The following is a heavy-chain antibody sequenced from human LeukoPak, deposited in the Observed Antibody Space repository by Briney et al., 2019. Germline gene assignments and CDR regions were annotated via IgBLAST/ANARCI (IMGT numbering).Heavy chain of an antibody. V-gene: IGHV1-69*13. D-gene: IGHD2-21*02. Sequence: EASVKVSCKASGGTFSSYAISWVRQAPGQGLEWMGGIIPIFGTANYAQKFQGRVTITADESTSTAYMELSSLRSEDTAVYYCARSRGAPCGGDCSLSPHDAFDIWGQGTMVTVSS. CDR2: IIPIFGTA. CDR3: ARSRGAPCGGDCSLSPHDAFDI. J-gene: IGHJ3*02. CDR1: GGTFSSYA.